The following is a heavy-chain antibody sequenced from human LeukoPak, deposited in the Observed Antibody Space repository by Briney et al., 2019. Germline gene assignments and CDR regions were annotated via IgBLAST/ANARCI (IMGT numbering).Heavy chain of an antibody. D-gene: IGHD6-6*01. CDR1: GFTFSSYG. Sequence: GGSLRLSCAASGFTFSSYGMHWVRQAPGKGLEWVAVISYDGSNKYYADSVKGRFTISRDNSKNTLYLQMNSLRAEDTAVYYCAKAPARLGFYYYGMDVWGQGTTVTVSS. CDR3: AKAPARLGFYYYGMDV. J-gene: IGHJ6*02. V-gene: IGHV3-30*18. CDR2: ISYDGSNK.